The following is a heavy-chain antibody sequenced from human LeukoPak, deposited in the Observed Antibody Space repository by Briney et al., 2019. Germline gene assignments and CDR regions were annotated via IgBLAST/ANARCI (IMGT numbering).Heavy chain of an antibody. Sequence: SETLSLTCTVSGASTRSDYWSWIRQPPGKGLEWIGCVSYSGSTNYNSSLKSRVTISVDTSKNQFSLKLSSVTAADTAVYYCAREVVVVTAMWTYGGPRSHQYVDVWGKGTTVTVSS. V-gene: IGHV4-59*01. J-gene: IGHJ6*03. CDR1: GASTRSDY. CDR3: AREVVVVTAMWTYGGPRSHQYVDV. CDR2: VSYSGST. D-gene: IGHD2-15*01.